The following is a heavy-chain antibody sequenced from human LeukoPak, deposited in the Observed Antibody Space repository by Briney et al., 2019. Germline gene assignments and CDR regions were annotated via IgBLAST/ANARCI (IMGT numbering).Heavy chain of an antibody. D-gene: IGHD2-21*02. J-gene: IGHJ4*02. V-gene: IGHV3-23*01. CDR1: GFTFSSYA. Sequence: GGSLRLSCAASGFTFSSYAMSWVRQAPGKGLEWVSAISCSGGSTYYADSVKGRFTISRDNSKNTLYLQMNSLRAEDTAVYYCAKAQGHIVVVTATDYWGQGTLVTVSS. CDR3: AKAQGHIVVVTATDY. CDR2: ISCSGGST.